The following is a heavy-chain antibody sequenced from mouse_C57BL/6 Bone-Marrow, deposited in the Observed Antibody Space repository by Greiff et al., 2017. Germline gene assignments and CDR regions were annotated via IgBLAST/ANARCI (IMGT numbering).Heavy chain of an antibody. V-gene: IGHV2-2*01. J-gene: IGHJ4*01. CDR1: GFSLTSYG. CDR2: IWSGGST. Sequence: VMLVESGPGLVQPSQSLSITCTVSGFSLTSYGVHWVRQSPGKGLEWLGVIWSGGSTDYNAAFISRLSIRKDNSKSQVFFKMNSLQADDTSIYYCACYYYGSSLYAMDYWGQGTSVTVSS. CDR3: ACYYYGSSLYAMDY. D-gene: IGHD1-1*01.